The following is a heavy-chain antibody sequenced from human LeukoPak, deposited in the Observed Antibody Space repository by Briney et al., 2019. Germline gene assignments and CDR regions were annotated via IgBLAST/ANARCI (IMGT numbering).Heavy chain of an antibody. D-gene: IGHD3-9*01. CDR3: ARGPDILTGYHT. CDR2: AYYAGRT. V-gene: IGHV4-39*07. J-gene: IGHJ4*02. Sequence: SETLSLTCTVSGGSSSSSSYFWGWIRQPPGVGLEWIGGAYYAGRTFYSPSLKSRVTISLDTSKNQLSLKLSSVTAADTAVYYCARGPDILTGYHTGGQGSLVTVSS. CDR1: GGSSSSSSYF.